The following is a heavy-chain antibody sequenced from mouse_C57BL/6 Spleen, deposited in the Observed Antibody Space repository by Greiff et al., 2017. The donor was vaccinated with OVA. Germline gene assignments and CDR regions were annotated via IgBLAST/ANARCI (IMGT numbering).Heavy chain of an antibody. D-gene: IGHD1-1*01. CDR3: ARPPYYYGSVYYYAMDY. CDR1: GFTFSDYY. J-gene: IGHJ4*01. V-gene: IGHV5-12*01. Sequence: EVKLVESGGGLVQPGGSLKLSCAASGFTFSDYYMSWVRQTPEKRLEWVAYISNGGGSPYYPDTVQGRFTISRDNAKNTLYLQMSRLKSEDTAMYYCARPPYYYGSVYYYAMDYWGQGTSVTVSS. CDR2: ISNGGGSP.